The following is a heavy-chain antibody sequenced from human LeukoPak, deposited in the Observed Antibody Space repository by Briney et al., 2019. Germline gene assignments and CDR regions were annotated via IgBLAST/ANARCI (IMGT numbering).Heavy chain of an antibody. V-gene: IGHV3-23*01. CDR3: ARGLRGQYSSSSGFFFDY. J-gene: IGHJ4*02. CDR2: ISGSGGST. Sequence: PGGSLSLSCAASGFTFSSYAMSWVRQAPGKGLEWVSAISGSGGSTCYADSVKGRFTISRDNSKNTLYLQMNSLRAEDTAVYYCARGLRGQYSSSSGFFFDYWGQGTLVTVSS. CDR1: GFTFSSYA. D-gene: IGHD6-6*01.